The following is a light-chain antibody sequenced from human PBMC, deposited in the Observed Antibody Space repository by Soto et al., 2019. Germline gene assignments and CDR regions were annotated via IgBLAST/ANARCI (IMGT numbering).Light chain of an antibody. Sequence: QAVVTQPASVSGSPGQSITISCTGTSSDVGGYNYVSWYQQHPGKAPKLIIYDVSNRPSGVSNRFSGSKSGNTASLTISGLQAEDEADYYCSSYTSSSTLDVVFGGGTKLTVL. CDR1: SSDVGGYNY. CDR3: SSYTSSSTLDVV. V-gene: IGLV2-14*01. J-gene: IGLJ2*01. CDR2: DVS.